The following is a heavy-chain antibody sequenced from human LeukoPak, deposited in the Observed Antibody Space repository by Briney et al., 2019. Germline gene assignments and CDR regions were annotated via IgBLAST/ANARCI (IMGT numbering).Heavy chain of an antibody. J-gene: IGHJ3*02. CDR3: ALLSGSYYRRAAFDI. CDR2: INAGNGNT. Sequence: ASVKVSCKASGYTFTSYAMHWVRQAPGQRLEWMGWINAGNGNTKYSQKFQGRVTITRDTSASTAYMELSSLRSEDTAVYYCALLSGSYYRRAAFDIWGQGTMVTVSS. D-gene: IGHD1-26*01. CDR1: GYTFTSYA. V-gene: IGHV1-3*01.